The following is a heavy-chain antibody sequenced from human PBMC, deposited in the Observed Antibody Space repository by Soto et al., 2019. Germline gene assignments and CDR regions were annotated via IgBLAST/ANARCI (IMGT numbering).Heavy chain of an antibody. D-gene: IGHD6-13*01. J-gene: IGHJ5*02. CDR2: ISAYDGKT. V-gene: IGHV1-18*01. CDR1: GYTFNTYG. CDR3: ARDVRQLAPDWFDP. Sequence: ASVKVSCKTSGYTFNTYGINWVRQAPGQGLELMGWISAYDGKTTYAEKFQGRVTLTTDTSTSTVYMELSSLRSEDPAVYYFARDVRQLAPDWFDPWGQGTLVTVSS.